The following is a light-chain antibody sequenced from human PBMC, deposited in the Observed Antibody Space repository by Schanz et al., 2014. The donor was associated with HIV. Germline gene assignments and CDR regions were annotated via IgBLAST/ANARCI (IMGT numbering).Light chain of an antibody. Sequence: DIQMTQSPSSLSASVGDRVTITCRASQGISTYLNWYQQKPGKAPKVLIYAASSLQSGVPSRFSGSGSGTDFTLTISSLQPEDFATYYCQQSYSTPRTFGQGTKVEI. CDR3: QQSYSTPRT. CDR2: AAS. CDR1: QGISTY. V-gene: IGKV1-39*01. J-gene: IGKJ1*01.